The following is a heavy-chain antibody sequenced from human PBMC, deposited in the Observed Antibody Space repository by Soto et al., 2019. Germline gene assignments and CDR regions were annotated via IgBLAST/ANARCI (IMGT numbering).Heavy chain of an antibody. CDR1: GFTFSSYW. CDR2: INCDGSTT. Sequence: EVQLVESGGGLVQPGGSLRLSCAASGFTFSSYWMHWVRQAPGKGLVWVSRINCDGSTTNYADSVNGRFTISRDNAKNKLYLLMNGLRAEDTAVYYCAKDLGRNNWGGWGQGPLVTVSS. V-gene: IGHV3-74*01. CDR3: AKDLGRNNWGG. J-gene: IGHJ4*02. D-gene: IGHD1-1*01.